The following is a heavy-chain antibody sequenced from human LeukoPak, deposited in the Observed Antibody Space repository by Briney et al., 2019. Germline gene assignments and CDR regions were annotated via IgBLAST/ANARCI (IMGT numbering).Heavy chain of an antibody. CDR3: ARVGGGTLGPAGIHDY. Sequence: ASVKVSRKASGGTFSSYAISWVRQAPGQGLEWMGGIIPIIGTANYAQKFQGRVTITADKSTSTAYMELSSLRSEDTAVYYCARVGGGTLGPAGIHDYWGQGTLVTVSS. V-gene: IGHV1-69*06. D-gene: IGHD2-15*01. J-gene: IGHJ4*02. CDR1: GGTFSSYA. CDR2: IIPIIGTA.